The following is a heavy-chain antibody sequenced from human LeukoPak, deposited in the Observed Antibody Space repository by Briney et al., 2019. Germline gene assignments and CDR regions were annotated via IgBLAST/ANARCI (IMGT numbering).Heavy chain of an antibody. CDR3: ARDKSRYYYGSAYYMDV. Sequence: ASVKVSCKASGGTFSSYDISWVRQAPGQGLEWMGGIIPMFGTANYAQKFQGRVTISADKSTSTAYMELSSLRSEDTAVYYCARDKSRYYYGSAYYMDVWGKGTTVTVSS. V-gene: IGHV1-69*06. CDR2: IIPMFGTA. CDR1: GGTFSSYD. J-gene: IGHJ6*03. D-gene: IGHD3-10*01.